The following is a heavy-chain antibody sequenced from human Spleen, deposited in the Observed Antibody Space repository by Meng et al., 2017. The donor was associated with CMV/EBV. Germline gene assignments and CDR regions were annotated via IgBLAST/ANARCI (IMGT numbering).Heavy chain of an antibody. D-gene: IGHD5-18*01. CDR2: ISGSGGST. CDR1: GFTFSSYA. CDR3: AKVIAGYSYAAGYFDY. V-gene: IGHV3-23*01. J-gene: IGHJ4*02. Sequence: ETLSLTCAASGFTFSSYAMSWVRQAPGKGLEWVSAISGSGGSTYYADSVKGRFTISRDNSKNTLYLQMNSLRAEDTAVYYCAKVIAGYSYAAGYFDYWGQGTLVTVSS.